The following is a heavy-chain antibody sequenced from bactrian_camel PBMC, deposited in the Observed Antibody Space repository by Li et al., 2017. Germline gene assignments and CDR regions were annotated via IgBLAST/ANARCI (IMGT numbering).Heavy chain of an antibody. J-gene: IGHJ4*01. CDR2: LYSVGGDT. CDR3: AVTPRWRCTPRATASLYNE. CDR1: GSMPSMNC. V-gene: IGHV3S54*01. D-gene: IGHD1*01. Sequence: VESGGGSVQAGGSLRLSCVASGSMPSMNCLGWVRQAPGKEREGVAHLYSVGGDTYYADSVKGRFTISHDSAGHTLYLSMNSLTPEDTSMYYCAVTPRWRCTPRATASLYNEWGQGTQVTVS.